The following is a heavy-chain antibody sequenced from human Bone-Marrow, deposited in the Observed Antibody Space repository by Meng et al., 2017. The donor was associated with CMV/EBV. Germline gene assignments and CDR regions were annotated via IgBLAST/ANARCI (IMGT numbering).Heavy chain of an antibody. V-gene: IGHV1-18*01. CDR3: ARAWELLPLGYYYGMDV. CDR2: ISAYNGNT. CDR1: GYTFTSYD. J-gene: IGHJ6*02. D-gene: IGHD1-26*01. Sequence: ASVKVSCKASGYTFTSYDFTWVRQAPGHGLEWLGWISAYNGNTNYAQKLQGRVTMTTDTSTSTAYMELRSLRSDDTAVYYCARAWELLPLGYYYGMDVWGQGTTVTVSS.